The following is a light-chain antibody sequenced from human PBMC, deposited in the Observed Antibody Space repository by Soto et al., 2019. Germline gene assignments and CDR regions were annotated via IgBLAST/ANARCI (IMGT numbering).Light chain of an antibody. J-gene: IGKJ5*01. CDR2: GAS. Sequence: EIVLTQSPGTLSLSPGERATLSCRASQTVSSSQLAWYQQRPGQAPRLLIFGASTRTTDCPARFSGSGSGTDFTLTISSLEPEDFAVYYCQQRSDWPPITFGQGTRLEIK. CDR3: QQRSDWPPIT. CDR1: QTVSSSQ. V-gene: IGKV3D-20*02.